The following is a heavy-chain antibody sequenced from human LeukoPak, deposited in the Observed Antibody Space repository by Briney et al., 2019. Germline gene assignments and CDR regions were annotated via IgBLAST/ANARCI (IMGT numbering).Heavy chain of an antibody. J-gene: IGHJ3*02. D-gene: IGHD3-9*01. CDR1: GGSISSYY. CDR3: AREYYDILTGTKKNAFDI. CDR2: IYYSGST. Sequence: SETLSLTCSVSGGSISSYYWSWIRQPPGKGLEWIGYIYYSGSTYYNPSLKSRVTISVDTSKNQFSLKLSSVTAADTAVYYCAREYYDILTGTKKNAFDIWGQGTMVTVSS. V-gene: IGHV4-59*12.